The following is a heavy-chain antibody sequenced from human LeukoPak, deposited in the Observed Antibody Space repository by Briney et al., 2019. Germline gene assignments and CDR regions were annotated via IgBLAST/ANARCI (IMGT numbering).Heavy chain of an antibody. D-gene: IGHD6-25*01. J-gene: IGHJ4*02. CDR1: GFTFSIYA. V-gene: IGHV3-64D*06. Sequence: GGSLRLSCSASGFTFSIYAMHSVRQAPGKGLEYVSAISSNRSSTYYADSVKGRFTISRDNPKNTLYLQMSSLRAEDTAVYYCAKLKHGRPRRFYYWGQGTLVIVSS. CDR2: ISSNRSST. CDR3: AKLKHGRPRRFYY.